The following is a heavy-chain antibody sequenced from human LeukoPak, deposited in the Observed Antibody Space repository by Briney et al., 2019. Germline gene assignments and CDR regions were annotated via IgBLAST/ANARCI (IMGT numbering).Heavy chain of an antibody. Sequence: PGRSLRLSCAASGFTFSSYAMHWVRQAPGKGLEWVAVISYDGSNKYHADSVKGRFTISRDNAKNSLYLQMNSLRAEDTAVYYCARRGYYDRSGYSFGHWGQGTLVTVSS. D-gene: IGHD3-22*01. CDR3: ARRGYYDRSGYSFGH. CDR2: ISYDGSNK. CDR1: GFTFSSYA. J-gene: IGHJ4*02. V-gene: IGHV3-30*04.